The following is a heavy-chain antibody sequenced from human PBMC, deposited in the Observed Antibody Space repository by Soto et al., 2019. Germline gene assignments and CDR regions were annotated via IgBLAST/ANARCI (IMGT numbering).Heavy chain of an antibody. CDR3: ARGVAARLTKGQGWFDP. J-gene: IGHJ5*02. D-gene: IGHD6-6*01. CDR2: INHSGST. Sequence: SETLSLSCAVCGGSFSGYYWSWIRQPPGKGLEWIGEINHSGSTNYNPSLKSRVTISVDTSKNQFSLKLSSVTAADTAVYYCARGVAARLTKGQGWFDPWGQRTLVTVSS. V-gene: IGHV4-34*01. CDR1: GGSFSGYY.